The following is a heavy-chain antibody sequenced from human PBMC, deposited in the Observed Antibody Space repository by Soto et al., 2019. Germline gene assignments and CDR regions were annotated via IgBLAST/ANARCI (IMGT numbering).Heavy chain of an antibody. CDR1: GGTFSSYA. CDR3: ARDGPNYDFWSGYYDDWYFDL. CDR2: IIPIFGTA. V-gene: IGHV1-69*01. J-gene: IGHJ2*01. D-gene: IGHD3-3*01. Sequence: QVQLVQSGAEVKKPGSSVKVSCKASGGTFSSYAISWVRQAPGQGLEWMGGIIPIFGTANYAQKFQGRVTITADEPTSTAYIELSSLRSEDTAVYYCARDGPNYDFWSGYYDDWYFDLWGRGTLVTVSS.